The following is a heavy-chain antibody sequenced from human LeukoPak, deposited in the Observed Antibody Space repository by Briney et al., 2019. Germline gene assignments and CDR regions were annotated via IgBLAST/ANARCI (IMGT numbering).Heavy chain of an antibody. Sequence: QAGGSLRLSCAASGFGFSAYGMHWVRQAPGKGLEWVAVIWSDGSNKYYADSVKGRFTISRGNSKNTLYLQMNSLGAEDTAVYYCARRRYSVYDFDYWGQGTLVTVSS. J-gene: IGHJ4*02. CDR2: IWSDGSNK. V-gene: IGHV3-33*01. CDR3: ARRRYSVYDFDY. D-gene: IGHD5/OR15-5a*01. CDR1: GFGFSAYG.